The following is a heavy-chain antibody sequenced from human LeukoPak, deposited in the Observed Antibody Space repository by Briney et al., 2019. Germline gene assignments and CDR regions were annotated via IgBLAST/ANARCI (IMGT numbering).Heavy chain of an antibody. CDR3: ANSGGGSYEDWFDP. D-gene: IGHD1-26*01. Sequence: GASVKVSCKASGYTFTGYYLHWVRQAPGRGLEWMGFINPSGGSTSYAQKFQGRVTMTRDTSTSTVYMGLSSLRSEDTAVYYCANSGGGSYEDWFDPWGQGTLVTVPS. CDR2: INPSGGST. V-gene: IGHV1-46*01. CDR1: GYTFTGYY. J-gene: IGHJ5*02.